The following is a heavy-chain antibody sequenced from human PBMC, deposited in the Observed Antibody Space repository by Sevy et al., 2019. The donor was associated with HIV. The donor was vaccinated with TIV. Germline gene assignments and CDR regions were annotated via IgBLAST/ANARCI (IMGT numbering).Heavy chain of an antibody. D-gene: IGHD6-13*01. V-gene: IGHV1-18*01. CDR1: GYTFTSYG. J-gene: IGHJ6*02. CDR2: ISAYNGNT. CDR3: ARVIAAAGPSYYYYGMDV. Sequence: ASVKVSCKASGYTFTSYGISWVRQAPGQGLEWMGWISAYNGNTNYAQMLQGRVTMTTDTSTSTAYMELRSLRSDDTAVYYCARVIAAAGPSYYYYGMDVWGQGTTVTVSS.